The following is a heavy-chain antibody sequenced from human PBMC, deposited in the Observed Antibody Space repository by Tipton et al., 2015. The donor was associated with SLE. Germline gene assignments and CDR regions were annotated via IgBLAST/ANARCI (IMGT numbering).Heavy chain of an antibody. D-gene: IGHD1-7*01. CDR1: GASMNSGSYS. J-gene: IGHJ6*03. Sequence: TLSLTCSVSGASMNSGSYSWHWIRQPAGKALQWLGHIDSSGNTYYNPSLRSRVSISVDVSRNQFSLTLNSVTAADTATYSCARLKGRLELPGYHYYMDVWGKGTTVTVSS. CDR2: IDSSGNT. CDR3: ARLKGRLELPGYHYYMDV. V-gene: IGHV4-61*09.